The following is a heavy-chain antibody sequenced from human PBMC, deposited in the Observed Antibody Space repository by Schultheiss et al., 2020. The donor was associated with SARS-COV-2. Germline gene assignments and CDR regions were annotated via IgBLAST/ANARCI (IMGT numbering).Heavy chain of an antibody. J-gene: IGHJ5*02. Sequence: GGSLRLSCAASGFTFSSYGMHWVRQAPGKGLEWVAVIWYDGSNKYYADSVKGRFTISRDNSKNTLYLQMNSLRAEDTAVYYCAKRRSSSWYGGNWFDPWGQGTLVTVSS. V-gene: IGHV3-33*06. D-gene: IGHD6-13*01. CDR1: GFTFSSYG. CDR2: IWYDGSNK. CDR3: AKRRSSSWYGGNWFDP.